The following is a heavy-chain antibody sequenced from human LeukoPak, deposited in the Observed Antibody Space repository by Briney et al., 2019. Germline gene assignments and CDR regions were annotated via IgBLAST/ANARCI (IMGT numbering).Heavy chain of an antibody. CDR1: CGSITTHY. CDR3: AREVEMATQFDY. V-gene: IGHV4-4*07. D-gene: IGHD5-24*01. J-gene: IGHJ4*02. Sequence: PSDTLSLTCAVSCGSITTHYWSWIRQPAGKGLEWIGRISITGSTNYNPSLKSRVTMSIDTSKNQFSLNLSSVTAADTAVYYCAREVEMATQFDYWDQGTLVTVSS. CDR2: ISITGST.